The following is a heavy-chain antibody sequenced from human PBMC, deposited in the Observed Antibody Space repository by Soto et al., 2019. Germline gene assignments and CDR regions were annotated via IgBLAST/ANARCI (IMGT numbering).Heavy chain of an antibody. CDR2: IIPIFGTA. J-gene: IGHJ6*02. Sequence: SVKVSCKATGGTFSSYAISWVRQAPGQGLEWMGGIIPIFGTANYAQKFQGRVTITADESASTAYMELSSMRSEDPAVYYCARGVLTVVPAYSSYGMHAWRQATTVTVSS. V-gene: IGHV1-69*13. CDR1: GGTFSSYA. D-gene: IGHD2-2*01. CDR3: ARGVLTVVPAYSSYGMHA.